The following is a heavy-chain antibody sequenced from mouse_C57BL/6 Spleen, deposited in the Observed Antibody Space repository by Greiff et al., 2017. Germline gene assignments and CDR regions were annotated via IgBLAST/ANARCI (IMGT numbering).Heavy chain of an antibody. V-gene: IGHV1-80*01. CDR3: ARAGDSAMDY. J-gene: IGHJ4*01. D-gene: IGHD3-2*02. CDR1: GYAFSSYW. Sequence: VQVVESGAELVKPGASVKISCKASGYAFSSYWMNWVKQRPGKGLEWIGQIYPGDGDTNYNGKFKGKATLTADKSSSTAYMQLSSLTSEDSAVYFCARAGDSAMDYGGQGTSVTVSS. CDR2: IYPGDGDT.